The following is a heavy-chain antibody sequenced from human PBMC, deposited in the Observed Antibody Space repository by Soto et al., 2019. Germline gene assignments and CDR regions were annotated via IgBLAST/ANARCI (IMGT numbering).Heavy chain of an antibody. J-gene: IGHJ4*02. D-gene: IGHD6-13*01. CDR2: IYYSGST. Sequence: QVQLQESGPGLVKPSETLSLTCTVSGGSISSYYWSWIRQPPGKGLEWIGYIYYSGSTNYNPSLRSRVTLSVDTSKNQFSLKLSSVTAADTAVYYCARGGMRYSSSWFDYWGQGTLVTVSS. CDR3: ARGGMRYSSSWFDY. CDR1: GGSISSYY. V-gene: IGHV4-59*01.